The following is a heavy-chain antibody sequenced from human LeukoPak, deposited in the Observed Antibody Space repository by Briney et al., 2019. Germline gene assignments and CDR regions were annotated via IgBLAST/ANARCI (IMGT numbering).Heavy chain of an antibody. V-gene: IGHV3-30-3*01. Sequence: GGSLRLSCAASGFTFSSYAMHWVRQAPGKGLEWVAVISYDGSNKYYADSVKGRFTISRDNSKNTLYLQMNSLRAEDTAVYYCAKEEGYCSSASCALEYFQHWGQGTLVTVSS. CDR3: AKEEGYCSSASCALEYFQH. CDR2: ISYDGSNK. J-gene: IGHJ1*01. D-gene: IGHD2-2*01. CDR1: GFTFSSYA.